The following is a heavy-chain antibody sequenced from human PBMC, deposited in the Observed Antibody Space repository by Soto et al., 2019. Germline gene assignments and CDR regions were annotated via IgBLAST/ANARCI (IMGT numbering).Heavy chain of an antibody. CDR1: GFTFSSYS. D-gene: IGHD5-12*01. V-gene: IGHV3-48*01. Sequence: GGSLRLSCAASGFTFSSYSMNWVRQAPGKGLEWVSYISSSSSTIYYADSVKGRFTISRDNAKNSLYLQMNSLRAEDTAVYYCARDRGPGTGYSGYDLALGELATDAFDIWGQGTMVTVSS. CDR2: ISSSSSTI. J-gene: IGHJ3*02. CDR3: ARDRGPGTGYSGYDLALGELATDAFDI.